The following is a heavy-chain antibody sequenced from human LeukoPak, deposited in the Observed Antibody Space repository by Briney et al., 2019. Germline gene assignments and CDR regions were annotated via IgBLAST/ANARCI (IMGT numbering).Heavy chain of an antibody. D-gene: IGHD6-19*01. V-gene: IGHV3-23*01. CDR1: GFTFSAYA. CDR2: ISGGGDNT. CDR3: AAAPRAVAPPLPVDY. J-gene: IGHJ4*02. Sequence: GGSLRLSCAASGFTFSAYAMSWVRQAPGRGLEWVSSISGGGDNTYCADSVKGRFTISRDNSKNTLHLQMNSLRADDTAVYYCAAAPRAVAPPLPVDYWGQGTLVTVSS.